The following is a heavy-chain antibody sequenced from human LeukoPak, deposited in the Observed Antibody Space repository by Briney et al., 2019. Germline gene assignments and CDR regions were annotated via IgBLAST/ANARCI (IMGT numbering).Heavy chain of an antibody. CDR2: ISSTGSYI. CDR3: AREPVTGSVY. CDR1: GFTFSRYS. D-gene: IGHD4-17*01. V-gene: IGHV3-21*01. Sequence: GGSLRLSCAASGFTFSRYSMTWVRQAPGKGLEWVSSISSTGSYIYYADSVKGRFTVSRDNVKNSLYLQMNSLRGEDTAVYYCAREPVTGSVYWGQGTLVTVSS. J-gene: IGHJ4*02.